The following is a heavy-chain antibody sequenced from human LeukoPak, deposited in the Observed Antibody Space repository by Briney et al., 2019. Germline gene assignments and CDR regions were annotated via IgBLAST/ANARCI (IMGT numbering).Heavy chain of an antibody. Sequence: ASVKVSCKASGYTFTRYDINWVRQATGKGGEWMGWMNPNSGNTGYAQRFQGRVTMTRNTSISTAYMELSSLRSEDTAVYYCARARPQYSSGWYSGHYFDYWGQGTLVTVSS. CDR1: GYTFTRYD. CDR3: ARARPQYSSGWYSGHYFDY. V-gene: IGHV1-8*01. CDR2: MNPNSGNT. J-gene: IGHJ4*02. D-gene: IGHD6-19*01.